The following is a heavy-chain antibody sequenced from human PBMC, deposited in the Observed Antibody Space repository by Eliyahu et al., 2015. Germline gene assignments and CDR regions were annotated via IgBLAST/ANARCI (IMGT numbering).Heavy chain of an antibody. J-gene: IGHJ5*02. V-gene: IGHV1-69*05. CDR3: ARDLGLLDGYYAS. D-gene: IGHD3-22*01. CDR2: VIPTVRTA. Sequence: QVQLVQSGADLKKPGSSVKVSXKASGGTLSVDDISWVRQAPGQGLEWMGGVIPTVRTANYAQKFQGRVTITTDESTNTAYMVLNSLTSEDTAVYFCARDLGLLDGYYASWGQGTLVTVSS. CDR1: GGTLSVDD.